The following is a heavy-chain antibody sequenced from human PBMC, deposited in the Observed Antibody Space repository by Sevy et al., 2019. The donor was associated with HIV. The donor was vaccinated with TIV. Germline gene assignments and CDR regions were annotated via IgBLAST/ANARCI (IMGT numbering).Heavy chain of an antibody. CDR2: ISSSSSYI. J-gene: IGHJ4*02. Sequence: GGSLRLSCAASGFTFSSYSMNWVRQAPGKGLEWVSSISSSSSYIYYADSVKGRFTISRDNAKNSLYLQMTSLRAEDTAVYYCALHDYGDYGSFDYWGQGTLVTVSS. CDR1: GFTFSSYS. V-gene: IGHV3-21*01. CDR3: ALHDYGDYGSFDY. D-gene: IGHD4-17*01.